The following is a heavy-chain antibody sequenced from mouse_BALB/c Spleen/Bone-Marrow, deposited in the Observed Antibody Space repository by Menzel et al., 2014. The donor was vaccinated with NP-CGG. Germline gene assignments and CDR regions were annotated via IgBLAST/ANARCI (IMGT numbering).Heavy chain of an antibody. CDR1: GYTFTTYT. Sequence: VQLQQSGAELARPGASVKMSCRASGYTFTTYTVHWVKQRPGQGLEWIGYINPSSDYTNYNQKFKDKATLTADKSSSTAYMQLRGLTSEDSAVYYCARRGVYDYPWFVYWGQGTLVTVSA. D-gene: IGHD2-4*01. CDR3: ARRGVYDYPWFVY. J-gene: IGHJ3*01. V-gene: IGHV1-4*01. CDR2: INPSSDYT.